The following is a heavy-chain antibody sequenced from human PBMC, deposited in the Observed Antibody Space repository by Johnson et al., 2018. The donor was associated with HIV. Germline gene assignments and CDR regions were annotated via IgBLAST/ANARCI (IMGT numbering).Heavy chain of an antibody. Sequence: VQLVESGGGVVRPGGSLRLACAASGFTFDDYAMHWVRQAPGKGLEWVSGISWNSGSIGYADSVKGRFTISRDNSKNTLYLQMNGLRPEDTAVYYCAKPPSMGADAFDIWGQGTMVTVSS. CDR1: GFTFDDYA. CDR2: ISWNSGSI. CDR3: AKPPSMGADAFDI. V-gene: IGHV3-9*01. J-gene: IGHJ3*02. D-gene: IGHD3-16*01.